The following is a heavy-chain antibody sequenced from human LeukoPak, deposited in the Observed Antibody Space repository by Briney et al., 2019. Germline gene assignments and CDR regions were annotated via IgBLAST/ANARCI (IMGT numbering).Heavy chain of an antibody. J-gene: IGHJ4*02. V-gene: IGHV1-69*04. Sequence: SVKVSCKASGGTFSSYAISWVRQAPGQGLEWMGRIIPILGIANYAQKSQGRVTITADKSTSTAYMELSSLRSEDTAVYYCARDTAAAIPFDYWGQGTLVTVSS. CDR2: IIPILGIA. D-gene: IGHD2-2*01. CDR3: ARDTAAAIPFDY. CDR1: GGTFSSYA.